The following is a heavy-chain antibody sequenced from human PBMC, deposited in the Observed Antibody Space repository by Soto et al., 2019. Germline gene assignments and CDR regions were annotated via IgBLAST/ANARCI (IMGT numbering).Heavy chain of an antibody. J-gene: IGHJ5*02. V-gene: IGHV1-2*04. CDR1: GYTFTGYY. Sequence: ASVKVSCKASGYTFTGYYMHWVRQAPGQGLEWMGWINPNSGGTNYAQKFQGWVTMTRDTSISTAYMELSRLRSDETAVYYCARGGRCSSTSCAGEKYNWFDPWGQGTLVTVSS. CDR3: ARGGRCSSTSCAGEKYNWFDP. CDR2: INPNSGGT. D-gene: IGHD2-2*01.